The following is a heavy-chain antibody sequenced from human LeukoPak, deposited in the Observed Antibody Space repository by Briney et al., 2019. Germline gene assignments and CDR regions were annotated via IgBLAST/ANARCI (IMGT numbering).Heavy chain of an antibody. CDR3: AREHYYRYYYYYMDV. Sequence: PGGSLRLSCAASGFTFSSYWMSWVRQAPGKGLEWVANIKQDGSEKYYVDSVKGRFTISRDNAKNLLYLQMNSLRAEDTAVYYCAREHYYRYYYYYMDVWGKGSTVTVSS. CDR2: IKQDGSEK. CDR1: GFTFSSYW. V-gene: IGHV3-7*01. J-gene: IGHJ6*03. D-gene: IGHD3-10*01.